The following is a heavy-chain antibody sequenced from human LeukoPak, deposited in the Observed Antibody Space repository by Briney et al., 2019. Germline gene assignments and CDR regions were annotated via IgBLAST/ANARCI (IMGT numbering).Heavy chain of an antibody. D-gene: IGHD2-8*02. CDR2: ISYDGDNK. J-gene: IGHJ1*01. CDR1: GFSFSDYA. CDR3: AKGADSGGYYTAEYFQF. V-gene: IGHV3-30*04. Sequence: GRSQRLSCAAPGFSFSDYAMHWVRQAPGKGLEWVAVISYDGDNKYYTDSVKGRFTISRDNSKKTLYLQMDRLTIDDTAVYYCAKGADSGGYYTAEYFQFWGQGTLVTVSS.